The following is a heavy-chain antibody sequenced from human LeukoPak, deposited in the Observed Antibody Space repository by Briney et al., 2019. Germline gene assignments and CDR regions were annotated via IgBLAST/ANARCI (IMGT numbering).Heavy chain of an antibody. CDR2: MNPNSGNT. CDR1: GYTFTSYD. D-gene: IGHD1-1*01. J-gene: IGHJ4*02. V-gene: IGHV1-8*01. CDR3: ARGHDNWNDFDY. Sequence: ASVKVSCKASGYTFTSYDINWVRQATGQGLEWMGWMNPNSGNTGYAQKFQGRVTMTRNTSISTAYMELSSLRSEDTAVYYCARGHDNWNDFDYWGQGTPVTVSS.